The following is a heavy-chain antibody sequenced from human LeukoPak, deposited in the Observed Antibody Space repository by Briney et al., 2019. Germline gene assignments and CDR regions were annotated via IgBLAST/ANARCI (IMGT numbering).Heavy chain of an antibody. Sequence: ASVKVSCKASGYTFTSYYMHWVRQAPGQGLEWMGIINPSGGSTSYAQKFQGRVTMTRDTSTSTVYMELSSLRSEDTAVYYCARGTGYYDSSGYEYFDYWGQGTLVLVSS. CDR1: GYTFTSYY. J-gene: IGHJ4*02. CDR3: ARGTGYYDSSGYEYFDY. D-gene: IGHD3-22*01. CDR2: INPSGGST. V-gene: IGHV1-46*01.